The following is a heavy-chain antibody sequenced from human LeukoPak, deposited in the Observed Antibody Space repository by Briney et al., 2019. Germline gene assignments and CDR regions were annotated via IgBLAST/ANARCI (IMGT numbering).Heavy chain of an antibody. CDR1: VVSICSSNSY. J-gene: IGHJ4*02. D-gene: IGHD2/OR15-2a*01. V-gene: IGHV4-39*01. Sequence: SETLSLTCTVSVVSICSSNSYWGWIRQPPGKGLEWIGRIYYSGNTYYNASLKIQVSISIHTSKNQFSLKLRSVTAADTAVYYCARPTSKLGSFDYWGQGTLVTVSS. CDR3: ARPTSKLGSFDY. CDR2: IYYSGNT.